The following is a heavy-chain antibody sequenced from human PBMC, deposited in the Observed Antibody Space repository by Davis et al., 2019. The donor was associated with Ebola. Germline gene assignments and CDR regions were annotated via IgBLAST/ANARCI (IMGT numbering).Heavy chain of an antibody. CDR1: GFTFSSYA. CDR2: ISGSGGST. Sequence: GESLKISCAASGFTFSSYAMSWVRQAPGKGLEWVSAISGSGGSTYYADSVKGRFTISRDNSKNTLYLQMNSLRAEDTAVYYCAKDMVVVTAIPHYWGQGTLVTVSS. D-gene: IGHD2-21*02. V-gene: IGHV3-23*01. CDR3: AKDMVVVTAIPHY. J-gene: IGHJ4*02.